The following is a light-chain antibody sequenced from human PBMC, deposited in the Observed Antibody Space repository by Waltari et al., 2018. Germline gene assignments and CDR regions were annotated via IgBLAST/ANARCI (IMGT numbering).Light chain of an antibody. CDR2: EVD. CDR3: CSYRSGSTYV. Sequence: QSALPQPASVSGSPGQSITISCPGTNRDVGGWHRVPWYQQYSGKAPKLIIYEVDKRPSAVSNRFSGSKSGNTASLTISGLQAEDEADYFCCSYRSGSTYVFGTGTTVTVL. J-gene: IGLJ1*01. V-gene: IGLV2-23*02. CDR1: NRDVGGWHR.